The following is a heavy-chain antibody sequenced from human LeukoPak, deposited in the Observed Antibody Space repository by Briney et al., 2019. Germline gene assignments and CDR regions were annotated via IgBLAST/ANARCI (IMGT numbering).Heavy chain of an antibody. D-gene: IGHD3-10*01. V-gene: IGHV4-34*01. CDR2: INHSGST. Sequence: SETLSLTCAVYGGSFSGYYWSWIRQPPGKGLEWIGEINHSGSTNYNPSLKSRVTISVDTSKNQFSLKLSSVTAADTAVYYCARADSYYYGSGSYYPRFRRYYYGMDVWGQGTTVTVSS. CDR3: ARADSYYYGSGSYYPRFRRYYYGMDV. J-gene: IGHJ6*02. CDR1: GGSFSGYY.